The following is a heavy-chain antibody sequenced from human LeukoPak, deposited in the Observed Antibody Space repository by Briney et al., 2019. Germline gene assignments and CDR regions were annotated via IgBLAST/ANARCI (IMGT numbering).Heavy chain of an antibody. CDR2: INYSGST. CDR1: GVSISSDNYQ. J-gene: IGHJ3*01. CDR3: ARGGLENAYHSNDGFDF. V-gene: IGHV4-30-4*01. Sequence: SETLSLTCTVSGVSISSDNYQWSWIRQPPGKGLEWIGYINYSGSTYYNPSLKSRVTISVDTSKNQFSLKLSSVTAADTAMYYCARGGLENAYHSNDGFDFWGQGTMVTVSS. D-gene: IGHD3-16*01.